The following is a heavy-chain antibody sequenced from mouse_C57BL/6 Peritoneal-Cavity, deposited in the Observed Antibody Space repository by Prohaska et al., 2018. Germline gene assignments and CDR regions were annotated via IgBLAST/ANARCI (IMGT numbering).Heavy chain of an antibody. CDR3: ARGADYKGGYYAMDY. V-gene: IGHV1-19*01. J-gene: IGHJ4*01. D-gene: IGHD2-4*01. CDR2: INPYNGGT. Sequence: KPGASVKMSCKASGYTFNDYYMNWVQQSHGKSLEWIGVINPYNGGTSYNQKFKGKATLTVDKYYSTTYMVLKSLTTEDSAVYYCARGADYKGGYYAMDYWGQGTSVTVSS. CDR1: GYTFNDYY.